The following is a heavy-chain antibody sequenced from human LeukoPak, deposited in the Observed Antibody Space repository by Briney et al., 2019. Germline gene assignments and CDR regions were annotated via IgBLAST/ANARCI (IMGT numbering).Heavy chain of an antibody. V-gene: IGHV1-69*13. D-gene: IGHD3-22*01. CDR1: GYTFTSYG. CDR3: ARARNHYYDSSGDAFDI. J-gene: IGHJ3*02. CDR2: IIPIFGTA. Sequence: GASVKVSCKAFGYTFTSYGISWVRQAPGQGLEWMGGIIPIFGTANYAQKFQGRVTITADESTSTAYMELSSLRSEDTAVYYCARARNHYYDSSGDAFDIWGQGTMVTVSS.